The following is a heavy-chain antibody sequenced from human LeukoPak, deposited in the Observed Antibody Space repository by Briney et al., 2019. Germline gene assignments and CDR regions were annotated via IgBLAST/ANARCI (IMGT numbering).Heavy chain of an antibody. CDR2: ISAYNGNT. CDR1: GYTFTSYG. CDR3: ARDRRIVVAGTIMSY. Sequence: ASVKVSCKASGYTFTSYGISWVRQAPGQGLEWMGWISAYNGNTNYAQKLQGRVTMTTDTSTSTAYMELRSLRSDDTAVYYCARDRRIVVAGTIMSYWGQGTLVTVSS. V-gene: IGHV1-18*01. J-gene: IGHJ4*02. D-gene: IGHD6-19*01.